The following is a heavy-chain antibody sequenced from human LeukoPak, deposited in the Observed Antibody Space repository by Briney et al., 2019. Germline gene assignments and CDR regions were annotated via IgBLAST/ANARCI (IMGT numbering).Heavy chain of an antibody. D-gene: IGHD6-19*01. J-gene: IGHJ4*02. CDR3: ARDRGSGSRNYFDY. CDR2: INHSGST. Sequence: SETLSLTCAVYGGSFSGYYWSWIRQPPGKGLEWIGEINHSGSTNYNPSLKSRVTISVDTSKNQFSLKLSSVTAADTAVYYCARDRGSGSRNYFDYWGQGTLVTVSS. V-gene: IGHV4-34*01. CDR1: GGSFSGYY.